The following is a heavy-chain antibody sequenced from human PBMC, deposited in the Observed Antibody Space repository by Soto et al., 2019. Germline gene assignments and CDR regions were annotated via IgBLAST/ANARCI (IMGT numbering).Heavy chain of an antibody. CDR3: ARSPEGYYYDSSGYTPFDY. J-gene: IGHJ4*02. V-gene: IGHV3-23*01. CDR2: ISGSGHST. CDR1: GFTFSSSA. D-gene: IGHD3-22*01. Sequence: GGSLRLSCAASGFTFSSSAMTWVRQAPGKGLEWVSAISGSGHSTYYADSVKGRFTISRDNSKNTLYLQMNSLRAEDTAVYYCARSPEGYYYDSSGYTPFDYWGQGTLVTVSS.